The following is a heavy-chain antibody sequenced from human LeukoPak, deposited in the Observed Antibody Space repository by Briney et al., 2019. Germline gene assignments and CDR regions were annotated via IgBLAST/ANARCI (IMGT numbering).Heavy chain of an antibody. CDR3: ARDFAWELPGRWHNWSDP. CDR1: GASITTGSYY. D-gene: IGHD1-26*01. Sequence: SQTLSLTCTVSGASITTGSYYWNWIRQPAGKGLEWIGRIYTSGSTNYNPSLKSRITMSIDKSKNHFSPKMTSVTAADTAMYYCARDFAWELPGRWHNWSDPWGQGTLVTVSS. CDR2: IYTSGST. J-gene: IGHJ5*02. V-gene: IGHV4-61*02.